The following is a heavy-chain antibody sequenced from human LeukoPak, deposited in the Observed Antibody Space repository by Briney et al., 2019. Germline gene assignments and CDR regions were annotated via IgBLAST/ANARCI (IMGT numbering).Heavy chain of an antibody. CDR2: IIPIFGTA. CDR3: ARASYYYDSSEKSAFDI. Sequence: GASVKVSCKASGGTFSSYAISWVRQAPGQGLEWMGRIIPIFGTANYAQKFQGRVTITTDESTSTAYMELSSLRSEDTAVYYCARASYYYDSSEKSAFDIWGQGTMVTVSS. V-gene: IGHV1-69*05. J-gene: IGHJ3*02. D-gene: IGHD3-22*01. CDR1: GGTFSSYA.